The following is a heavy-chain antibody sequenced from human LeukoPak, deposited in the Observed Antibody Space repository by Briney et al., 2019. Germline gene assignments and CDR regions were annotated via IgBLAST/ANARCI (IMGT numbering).Heavy chain of an antibody. CDR2: IYYSGST. CDR1: GDSITTYY. V-gene: IGHV4-59*01. D-gene: IGHD4-17*01. CDR3: ARDGVKTVTGRWGWFDP. J-gene: IGHJ5*02. Sequence: PSETLSLTCTVSGDSITTYYWSWIRQPPGQGLEWIGHIYYSGSTNYNPSLKSRVNISVETSKNQFSLKLTSVTAADTAVYYCARDGVKTVTGRWGWFDPWGQGTLVTVSS.